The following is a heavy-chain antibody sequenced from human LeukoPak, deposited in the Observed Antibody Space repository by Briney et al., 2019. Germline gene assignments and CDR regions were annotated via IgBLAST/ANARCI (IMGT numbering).Heavy chain of an antibody. CDR3: ARGGGTNGVPY. D-gene: IGHD2-8*01. CDR2: ISSSSSYI. J-gene: IGHJ4*02. Sequence: GGSLRLSCAAPGFTFSSYSMNWVRQAPGKGLEWVSSISSSSSYIYYADSVKGRFTISRDNAKNSLYLQMNSLRAEDTAVYYCARGGGTNGVPYWGQGTLVTVSS. V-gene: IGHV3-21*01. CDR1: GFTFSSYS.